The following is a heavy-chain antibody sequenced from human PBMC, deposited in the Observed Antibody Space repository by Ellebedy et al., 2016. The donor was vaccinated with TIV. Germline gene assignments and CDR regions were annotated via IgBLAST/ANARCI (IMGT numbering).Heavy chain of an antibody. CDR1: GFTFSSYA. V-gene: IGHV3-23*01. CDR2: ISGSGGST. CDR3: AKDLGQWLVRSGFQH. D-gene: IGHD6-19*01. Sequence: GESLKISXAASGFTFSSYAMSWVRQAPGKGLEWVSAISGSGGSTYYADSVKGRFTISRDNSKNMLYLQMNSLRAEDTAVYYCAKDLGQWLVRSGFQHWGQGTLVTVSS. J-gene: IGHJ1*01.